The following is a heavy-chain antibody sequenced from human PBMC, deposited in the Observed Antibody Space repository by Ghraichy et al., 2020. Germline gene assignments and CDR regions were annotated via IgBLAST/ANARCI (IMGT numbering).Heavy chain of an antibody. V-gene: IGHV1-18*01. J-gene: IGHJ5*02. Sequence: ASVKVSCKASGYTFTSYGISWVRQAPGQGLEWMGWISAYNGNTNYAQKLQGRVTMTTDTPTSTAYMELRSLRSDDTAVYYCARIRWFKGPGEILNWFDPWGQGTLVTVSS. CDR3: ARIRWFKGPGEILNWFDP. CDR1: GYTFTSYG. CDR2: ISAYNGNT. D-gene: IGHD7-27*01.